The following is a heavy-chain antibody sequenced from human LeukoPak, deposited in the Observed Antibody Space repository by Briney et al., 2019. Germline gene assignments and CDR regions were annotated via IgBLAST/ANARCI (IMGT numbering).Heavy chain of an antibody. V-gene: IGHV3-30*02. CDR1: GFTFSSYG. CDR2: IRYDGSNK. Sequence: GGSLRLSCAASGFTFSSYGMHWFRQAPGKGLEWVAFIRYDGSNKYYADSVKGRFTISRDNSKNTLYLQMNSLRAEDTAVYYCAKDFLGYCSGGSCYQMIDYWGQGTLVTVSS. D-gene: IGHD2-15*01. J-gene: IGHJ4*02. CDR3: AKDFLGYCSGGSCYQMIDY.